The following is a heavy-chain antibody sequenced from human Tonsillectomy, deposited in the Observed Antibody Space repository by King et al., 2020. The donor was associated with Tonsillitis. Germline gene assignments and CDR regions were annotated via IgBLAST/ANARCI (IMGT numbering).Heavy chain of an antibody. CDR2: ISSTSSYI. Sequence: VQLVESGGGLVKPGGSLRLSCAASGFTFSSYSINWVRQAPGKGLEWVSFISSTSSYIYYADSGKGRFTISRDNAKNSMYLQMKSLRAEDTAVYYCARIAAAGYYFYYGMDVWGQGTTVTVSS. J-gene: IGHJ6*02. D-gene: IGHD6-13*01. CDR3: ARIAAAGYYFYYGMDV. V-gene: IGHV3-21*01. CDR1: GFTFSSYS.